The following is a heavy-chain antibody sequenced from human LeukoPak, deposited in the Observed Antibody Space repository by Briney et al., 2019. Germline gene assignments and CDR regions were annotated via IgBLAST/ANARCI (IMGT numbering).Heavy chain of an antibody. CDR2: NYYSGST. D-gene: IGHD3-22*01. CDR3: ARWYYYDSSGYDFDWFDP. Sequence: SETLSLTCTVSGGSISSYYWSWIRQPPGKGLEWIRYNYYSGSTNYNPSLKSRVTMSVDTSKNQFSLKLSSVTAADTAVYYCARWYYYDSSGYDFDWFDPWGQGTLVTVSS. CDR1: GGSISSYY. J-gene: IGHJ5*02. V-gene: IGHV4-59*12.